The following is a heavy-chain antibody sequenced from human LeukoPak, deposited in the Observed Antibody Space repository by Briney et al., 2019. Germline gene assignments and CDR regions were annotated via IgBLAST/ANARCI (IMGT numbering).Heavy chain of an antibody. CDR1: GFTFSSYG. J-gene: IGHJ4*02. V-gene: IGHV3-30*18. D-gene: IGHD3-10*01. CDR2: ISYDGSNK. CDR3: AKDRVGFGELLGSFDY. Sequence: GRSLRLSCAASGFTFSSYGMHWVRQAPGKGLEWVAVISYDGSNKYYADSVKGRFTISRDNSKNTLYLQMNSPRAEDTAVYYCAKDRVGFGELLGSFDYWGQGTLVTVSS.